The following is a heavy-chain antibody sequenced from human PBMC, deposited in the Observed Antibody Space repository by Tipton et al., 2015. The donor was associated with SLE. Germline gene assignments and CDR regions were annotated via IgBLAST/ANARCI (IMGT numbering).Heavy chain of an antibody. CDR1: GFTFTTYW. CDR3: ARGTTTIYDY. V-gene: IGHV3-7*04. CDR2: INQDGSEK. D-gene: IGHD1-1*01. Sequence: GSLRLSCAASGFTFTTYWMSWVRQAPGKGLEWVANINQDGSEKYYVDSVKGRFTISRDNAKNSMYLQMNSLRAEDTAVNYCARGTTTIYDYWGQGTLVTVSS. J-gene: IGHJ4*02.